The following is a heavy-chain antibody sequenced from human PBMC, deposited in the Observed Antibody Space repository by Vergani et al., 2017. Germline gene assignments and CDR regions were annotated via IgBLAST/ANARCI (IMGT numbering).Heavy chain of an antibody. D-gene: IGHD3-22*01. J-gene: IGHJ3*02. CDR2: VFYGGRT. Sequence: QMQLQESGPGLVKPSETLSLSCTVSGDSISTSSYAWGWIRQPPGKTLEWIGTVFYGGRTSYNPSLKSRVTLSLDTSKKQISLHLTSVTAADTAVYYCARGLRYYDSSGYLDAFDIWGQGTMVTVSS. CDR3: ARGLRYYDSSGYLDAFDI. V-gene: IGHV4-39*01. CDR1: GDSISTSSYA.